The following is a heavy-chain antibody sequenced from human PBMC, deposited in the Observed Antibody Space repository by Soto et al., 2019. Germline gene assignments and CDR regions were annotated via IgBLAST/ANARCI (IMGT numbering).Heavy chain of an antibody. CDR3: AADATAWQQMVPSDY. J-gene: IGHJ4*02. Sequence: SVKVSCKASGFTFTSSAFQWVRQARGQRLEWIGWIAVGSGYTNYAQRFQDRVTLTRDMSTATTYMELSRLTSEDTAIYYCAADATAWQQMVPSDYWGQGTMVTVYS. V-gene: IGHV1-58*01. CDR1: GFTFTSSA. D-gene: IGHD2-8*01. CDR2: IAVGSGYT.